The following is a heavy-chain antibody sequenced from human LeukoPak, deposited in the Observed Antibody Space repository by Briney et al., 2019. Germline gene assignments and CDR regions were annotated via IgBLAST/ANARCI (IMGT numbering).Heavy chain of an antibody. CDR1: GYTFTSYA. Sequence: ASVKVSCKASGYTFTSYAMNWVRQAPGQGLGWMGWINTNTGNPTYAQGFTGRFVFSLDTSVSTAYLQISSLKADDTAVYYCARTRYCDSSSCLGGRGAFDIWGQGTMVTVSS. J-gene: IGHJ3*02. V-gene: IGHV7-4-1*02. CDR3: ARTRYCDSSSCLGGRGAFDI. D-gene: IGHD2-2*01. CDR2: INTNTGNP.